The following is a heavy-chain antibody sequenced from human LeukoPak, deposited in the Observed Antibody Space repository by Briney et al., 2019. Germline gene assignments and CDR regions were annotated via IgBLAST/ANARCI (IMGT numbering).Heavy chain of an antibody. J-gene: IGHJ4*02. Sequence: GASGKVSCRTSGYTFTQYGISWVRQVPGQGLEWWGWVSTYNGNTNYAQKLQGRVTITLDTSTRTAYMELRSLRSDDTAVYYCAREAWTMWLGDPKRYFDTWGQGTLVTVSS. CDR3: AREAWTMWLGDPKRYFDT. CDR2: VSTYNGNT. CDR1: GYTFTQYG. V-gene: IGHV1-18*01. D-gene: IGHD3-10*01.